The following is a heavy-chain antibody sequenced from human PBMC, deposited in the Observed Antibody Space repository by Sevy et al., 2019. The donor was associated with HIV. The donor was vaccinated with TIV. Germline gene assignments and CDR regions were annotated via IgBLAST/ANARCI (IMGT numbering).Heavy chain of an antibody. D-gene: IGHD6-25*01. Sequence: GGSLRLSCAVSGFIFSGYSMNWVRQAPGKGLEWVSYISSSSDIIYYADFVKGRFTISRDNALNSLYLQMNSLRDEDTAVYYCARTIAAAETFDYWGQGALVTVSS. CDR3: ARTIAAAETFDY. CDR1: GFIFSGYS. CDR2: ISSSSDII. V-gene: IGHV3-48*02. J-gene: IGHJ4*02.